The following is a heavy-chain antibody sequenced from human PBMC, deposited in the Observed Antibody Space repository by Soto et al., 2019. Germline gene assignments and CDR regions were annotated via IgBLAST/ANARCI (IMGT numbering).Heavy chain of an antibody. CDR2: ISYDGSNK. Sequence: VGSLRLSCAASGFTFSSYAMHWVRQAPGKGLEWVAVISYDGSNKYYADSVKGRFTISRDNSKNTLYLQMNSLRAEDTSVYYCPRGPVLVENLYFGYWGQGTRGSVSP. CDR3: PRGPVLVENLYFGY. D-gene: IGHD2-8*02. CDR1: GFTFSSYA. J-gene: IGHJ4*02. V-gene: IGHV3-30-3*01.